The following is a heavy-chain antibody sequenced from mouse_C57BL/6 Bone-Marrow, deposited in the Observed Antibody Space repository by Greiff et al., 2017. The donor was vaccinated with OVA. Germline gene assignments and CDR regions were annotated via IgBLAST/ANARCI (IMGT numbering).Heavy chain of an antibody. CDR1: GFNIKDDY. CDR3: TTGSPYYFDD. J-gene: IGHJ2*01. Sequence: VQLQQSGAELVRPGASVKLSCTASGFNIKDDYMHWVKQRPEQGLEWIGWIDPENGDTEYASKFQGKATITADTSSNPAYLQLSSLTSEDTAVYYCTTGSPYYFDDWGEGTTLTVSS. D-gene: IGHD1-1*01. CDR2: IDPENGDT. V-gene: IGHV14-4*01.